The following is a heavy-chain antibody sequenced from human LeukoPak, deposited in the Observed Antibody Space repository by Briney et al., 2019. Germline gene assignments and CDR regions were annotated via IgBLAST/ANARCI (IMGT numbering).Heavy chain of an antibody. D-gene: IGHD3-22*01. CDR1: GGTFSSYA. CDR3: ARDPNYYDSSGYLYYFDY. Sequence: ASVEVSCKASGGTFSSYAISWVRQAPGQGLEWMGRIIPILGIANYAQKFQGRVTITADKSTSTAYMELSSLRSEDTAVYYCARDPNYYDSSGYLYYFDYWGQGTLVTVSS. J-gene: IGHJ4*02. CDR2: IIPILGIA. V-gene: IGHV1-69*04.